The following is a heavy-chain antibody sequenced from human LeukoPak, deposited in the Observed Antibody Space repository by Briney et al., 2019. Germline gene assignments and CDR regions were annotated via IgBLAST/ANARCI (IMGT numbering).Heavy chain of an antibody. V-gene: IGHV3-30*02. CDR1: GFTFSSYG. D-gene: IGHD6-13*01. J-gene: IGHJ4*02. CDR3: AKDIRGSTSWYGLDY. Sequence: GGSLRLSCAASGFTFSSYGMHWVRQAPGKGLEWVAFIRYDGSNKYYADSVKGRFTISRDSSKNTLYLQMNSLRAEDTAVYYCAKDIRGSTSWYGLDYWGQGTLVTVSS. CDR2: IRYDGSNK.